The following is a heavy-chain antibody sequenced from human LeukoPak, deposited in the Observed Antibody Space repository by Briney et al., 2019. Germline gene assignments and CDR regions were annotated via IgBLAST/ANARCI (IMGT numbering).Heavy chain of an antibody. CDR3: ARLIGELGDYYYGMDV. CDR1: GGTFSSYA. J-gene: IGHJ6*02. V-gene: IGHV1-69*04. D-gene: IGHD3-10*01. Sequence: ASVKVSCKASGGTFSSYAISWVRQAPGQGLEWMGRIIPILGIANYAQKFQGRVTITADKSTSTAYMKLSSLRSGDTAVYYCARLIGELGDYYYGMDVWGQGTTVTVSS. CDR2: IIPILGIA.